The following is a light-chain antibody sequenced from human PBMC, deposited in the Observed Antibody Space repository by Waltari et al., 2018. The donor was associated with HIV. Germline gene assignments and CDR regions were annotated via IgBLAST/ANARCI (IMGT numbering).Light chain of an antibody. Sequence: QSALTQPPSVSQSPGQSITISCTGTGSHICKYNLTSWYQQYPGKAPELIIYEVNKRPSGVSSRFSGSKSGNTASLTVSGLQAEDEADYYCSSYAGSSTLWVFGGGTQLTVL. CDR1: GSHICKYNL. V-gene: IGLV2-23*02. CDR3: SSYAGSSTLWV. CDR2: EVN. J-gene: IGLJ3*02.